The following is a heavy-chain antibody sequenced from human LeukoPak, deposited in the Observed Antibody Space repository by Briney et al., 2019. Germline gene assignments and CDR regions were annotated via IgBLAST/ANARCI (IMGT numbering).Heavy chain of an antibody. CDR1: GYNFITNW. J-gene: IGHJ6*04. D-gene: IGHD6-13*01. CDR2: IDPSDSYT. Sequence: GESLLISCNGSGYNFITNWITWVRQMPGKGLEWMGRIDPSDSYTDSSPSFQGHVMFSADKSINTAYLQGGSLKASDTAMYYCARQRPDSGRHRGGMDVWGKGTTVTVS. CDR3: ARQRPDSGRHRGGMDV. V-gene: IGHV5-10-1*01.